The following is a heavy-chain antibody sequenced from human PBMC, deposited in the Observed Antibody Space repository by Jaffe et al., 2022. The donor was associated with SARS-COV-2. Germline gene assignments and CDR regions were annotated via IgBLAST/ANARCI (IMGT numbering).Heavy chain of an antibody. CDR3: ARGPWDGNYFEY. Sequence: QVQLQESGPGLVKPSETLSLTCTVSGGSISSYYWSWIRQPPGKGLEWIGYIYYSGSTNYNPSLKSRVTISVDTSKNQFSLKLSSVTAADTAVYYCARGPWDGNYFEYWGQGNLVTVSS. D-gene: IGHD1-26*01. CDR1: GGSISSYY. CDR2: IYYSGST. V-gene: IGHV4-59*01. J-gene: IGHJ4*02.